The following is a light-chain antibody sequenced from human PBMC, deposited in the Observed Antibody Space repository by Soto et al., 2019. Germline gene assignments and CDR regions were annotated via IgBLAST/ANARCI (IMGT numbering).Light chain of an antibody. V-gene: IGLV1-40*01. CDR2: GNN. CDR3: QSYDSSLSASV. Sequence: QSVLTQPPSVSGAPGQRVTISCTGSSSNVGAGHDVHWYQQIPGTAPKLLIYGNNNRPSGVPDRFSGSKSGTSASLVITGLQADDEADYYCQSYDSSLSASVFGGGTKLTVL. J-gene: IGLJ3*02. CDR1: SSNVGAGHD.